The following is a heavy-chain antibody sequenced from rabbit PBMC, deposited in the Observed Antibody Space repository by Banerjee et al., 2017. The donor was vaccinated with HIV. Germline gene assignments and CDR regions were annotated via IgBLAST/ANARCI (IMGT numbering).Heavy chain of an antibody. CDR1: GFSFSNKAV. V-gene: IGHV1S45*01. D-gene: IGHD8-1*01. CDR2: INVITGKA. CDR3: ARDTGSSFSSYGMDL. Sequence: QEQLVESGGGLVKPEGSLTLTCKASGFSFSNKAVMCWVRQAPGKGLEWIACINVITGKAVYATWAKGRFTCSKTSSTTVTLQMTSLTVADTATYFCARDTGSSFSSYGMDLWGPGTLVTVS. J-gene: IGHJ6*01.